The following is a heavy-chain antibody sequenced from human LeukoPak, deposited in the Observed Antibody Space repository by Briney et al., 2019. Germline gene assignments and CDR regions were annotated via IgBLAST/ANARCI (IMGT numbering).Heavy chain of an antibody. V-gene: IGHV3-30-3*01. J-gene: IGHJ4*02. CDR3: WFGESNFDY. Sequence: GGSLRLSCAASGFTFSSYAMHWVRQAPGKGLEWVAVISYDGSNKYYADSVKGRFTISRDNSKNTLYLQMNSLRAEDTAVYYSWFGESNFDYWGQGTLVTVSS. D-gene: IGHD3-10*01. CDR1: GFTFSSYA. CDR2: ISYDGSNK.